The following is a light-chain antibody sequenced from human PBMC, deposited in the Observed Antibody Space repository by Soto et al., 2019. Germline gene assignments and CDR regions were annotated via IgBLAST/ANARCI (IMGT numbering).Light chain of an antibody. V-gene: IGLV1-44*01. CDR1: SSNIGSNT. CDR2: NNN. Sequence: QSVLTQPPSASGTPGQRVTISCSGSSSNIGSNTVNWYQQLPGTAPKLLISNNNQRPSGVPDRFSGSKSGTSASLGISGLQSEDEADYYCAAWDDSLNGPVVFGGGTKLTVL. CDR3: AAWDDSLNGPVV. J-gene: IGLJ2*01.